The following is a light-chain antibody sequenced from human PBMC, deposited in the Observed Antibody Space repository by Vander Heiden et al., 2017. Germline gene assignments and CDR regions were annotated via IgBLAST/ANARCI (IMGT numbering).Light chain of an antibody. CDR2: WAS. CDR1: QSVLYSSNSKNY. J-gene: IGKJ2*01. V-gene: IGKV4-1*01. CDR3: QQYYSTPHT. Sequence: DIVMTQSPDSLAGSLGERATINCKSSQSVLYSSNSKNYLAWYQQKPGQPPKLLIYWASTRESGVPDRFSGSGSGTDFTLTISSLQAEDVAVYYCQQYYSTPHTFGQGTKLEIK.